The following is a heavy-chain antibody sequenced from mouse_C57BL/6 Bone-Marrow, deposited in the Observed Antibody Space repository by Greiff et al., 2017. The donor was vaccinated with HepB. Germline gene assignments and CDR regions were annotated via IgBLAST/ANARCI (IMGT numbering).Heavy chain of an antibody. V-gene: IGHV5-4*01. J-gene: IGHJ2*01. CDR3: ARDPSITTGGDY. CDR2: ISDGGSYT. Sequence: EVMLVESGGGLVKPGGSLKLSCAASGFTFSSYAMSWVRQTPEKRLEWVATISDGGSYTYYPDNVKGRFTISRDNAKNNLYLQMSHLKSEDTAMYYCARDPSITTGGDYWGQGTTLTVSS. D-gene: IGHD1-1*01. CDR1: GFTFSSYA.